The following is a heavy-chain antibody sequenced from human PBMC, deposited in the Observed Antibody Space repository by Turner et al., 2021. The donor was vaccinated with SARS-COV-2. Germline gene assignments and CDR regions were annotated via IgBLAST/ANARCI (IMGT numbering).Heavy chain of an antibody. J-gene: IGHJ4*02. CDR2: IWYDGSNK. CDR1: GFTFSSYG. D-gene: IGHD6-13*01. Sequence: VQLVESGGGVVKPGGSLRLSCAASGFTFSSYGMHWVRQAPGKGLGWVAVIWYDGSNKYYEYSVKVRFTISRDNYKNTMYLQMKSMRAEDTAVYYCAREGDVIAAAGSLDYWGQGTLVTVSS. CDR3: AREGDVIAAAGSLDY. V-gene: IGHV3-33*01.